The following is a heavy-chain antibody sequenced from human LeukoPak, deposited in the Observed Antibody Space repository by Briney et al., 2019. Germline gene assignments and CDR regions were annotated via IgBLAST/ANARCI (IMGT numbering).Heavy chain of an antibody. D-gene: IGHD1-26*01. CDR1: GFTFSSYA. CDR3: ARGLLGATTSYFDY. V-gene: IGHV3-30-3*01. J-gene: IGHJ4*02. CDR2: IPYDVSNK. Sequence: PGGSLRLSCAASGFTFSSYAVHWVRQAPGKGLEWVAVIPYDVSNKYYADSVKGRFTISRGNSKNTLYLQMNSLRAEDTAVYYCARGLLGATTSYFDYWGQGTLVTVSS.